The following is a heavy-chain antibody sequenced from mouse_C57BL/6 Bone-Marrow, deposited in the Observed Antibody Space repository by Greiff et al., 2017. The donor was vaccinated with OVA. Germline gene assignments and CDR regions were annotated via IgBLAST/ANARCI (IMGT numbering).Heavy chain of an antibody. CDR2: ISSGGDYI. D-gene: IGHD1-1*01. Sequence: EVKVEESGEGLVKPGGSLKLSCAASGFTFSSYAMSWVRQTPEKRLEWVAYISSGGDYIYYADTVKGRFTISRDNARNTLYLQMSSLKSEDTAMYYCTRAHYYGSSFDYWGQGTTLTVSS. CDR3: TRAHYYGSSFDY. CDR1: GFTFSSYA. J-gene: IGHJ2*01. V-gene: IGHV5-9-1*02.